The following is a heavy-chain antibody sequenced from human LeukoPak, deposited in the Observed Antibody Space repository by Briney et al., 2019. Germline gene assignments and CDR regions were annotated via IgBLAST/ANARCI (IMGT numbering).Heavy chain of an antibody. Sequence: GGSLRLSCAASGFTFSSYAMSWVRQAPGKGLEWVANIKLDGSEKNYVDSVKGRFTISRDNTKNSLYLQMNSPRVEDTAVFYCARDQYDTWSRRGNFDSWGQGTLVIVSS. CDR1: GFTFSSYA. D-gene: IGHD3-3*01. V-gene: IGHV3-7*03. CDR2: IKLDGSEK. CDR3: ARDQYDTWSRRGNFDS. J-gene: IGHJ4*02.